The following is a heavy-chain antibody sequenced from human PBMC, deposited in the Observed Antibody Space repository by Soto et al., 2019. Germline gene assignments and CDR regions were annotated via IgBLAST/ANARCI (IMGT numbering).Heavy chain of an antibody. V-gene: IGHV1-8*01. J-gene: IGHJ6*02. CDR2: MNPNSGNT. Sequence: QVQLVQSGAEVKKPGASVKVSCKASGYTFIGYDINWVRQATGQGLEWMGWMNPNSGNTGSAQKFQGRVTMTRNTSISTAYMELSGLTSEDTAVYYCVRAESLRFAYYDYGMDVWGQGTTVTVSS. D-gene: IGHD3-16*01. CDR1: GYTFIGYD. CDR3: VRAESLRFAYYDYGMDV.